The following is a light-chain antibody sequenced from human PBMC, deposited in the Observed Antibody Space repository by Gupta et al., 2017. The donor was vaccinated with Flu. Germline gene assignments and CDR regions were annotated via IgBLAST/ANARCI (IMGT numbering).Light chain of an antibody. CDR1: QNVRSN. V-gene: IGKV3-15*01. Sequence: EIVVTQSPATLSVSPGERVTLSCRASQNVRSNLAWYQQKPGQPPRLLIYGAFNRATGVPARFRASGSGTDFTLTISSMQSEDFAVYHCQQYRSWPLTFGGGTEVEFK. J-gene: IGKJ4*01. CDR2: GAF. CDR3: QQYRSWPLT.